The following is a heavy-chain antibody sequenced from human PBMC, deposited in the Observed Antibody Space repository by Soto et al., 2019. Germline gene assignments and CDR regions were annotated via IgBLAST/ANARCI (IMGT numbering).Heavy chain of an antibody. CDR3: AREHDFWSNYCSDY. Sequence: QVQLVQSGAEVKKPGASVKVSCEASGYTFTSYSIHWVRQAPGQRLEWMGWINAGNGNTKASQKFQCRVTMTRDTSASTAYMGLSCLRSEDTAVYYCAREHDFWSNYCSDYWGQGTLVTVS. D-gene: IGHD3-3*01. J-gene: IGHJ4*02. CDR2: INAGNGNT. CDR1: GYTFTSYS. V-gene: IGHV1-3*01.